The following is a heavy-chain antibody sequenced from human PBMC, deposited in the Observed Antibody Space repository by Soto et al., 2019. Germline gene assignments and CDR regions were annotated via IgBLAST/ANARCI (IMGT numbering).Heavy chain of an antibody. CDR2: ITLKSGGT. Sequence: GASLKVSGEASGYTFTGDYMHWVRQAPGQGREGMGWITLKSGGTNYAQKFQGLVAMTRDTSISTADMESSRVRDDETAVSYCARALYACWSGYSHEPYCYDGMDVGGQGATV. CDR1: GYTFTGDY. D-gene: IGHD3-3*01. CDR3: ARALYACWSGYSHEPYCYDGMDV. J-gene: IGHJ6*01. V-gene: IGHV1-2*04.